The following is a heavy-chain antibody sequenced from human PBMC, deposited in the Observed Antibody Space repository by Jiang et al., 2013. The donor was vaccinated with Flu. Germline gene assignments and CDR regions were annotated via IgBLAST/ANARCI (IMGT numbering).Heavy chain of an antibody. CDR2: IYYSETT. CDR3: AAATSITMWAFDV. CDR1: SGDYY. Sequence: SGDYYWSWIRQPPGKGLEWIGYIYYSETTDSNPSLESRVDLSIDTAKNQFSLNLRSVTAADTAEYYCAAATSITMWAFDVWGQGTTVSVSS. V-gene: IGHV4-30-4*01. D-gene: IGHD3-10*02. J-gene: IGHJ3*01.